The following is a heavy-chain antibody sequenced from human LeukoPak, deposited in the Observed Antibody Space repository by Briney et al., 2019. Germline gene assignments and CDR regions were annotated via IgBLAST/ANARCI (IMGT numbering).Heavy chain of an antibody. CDR2: IIPIFGTA. D-gene: IGHD5-18*01. V-gene: IGHV1-69*05. Sequence: ASVKVSCKASGGTFSSYAISWVRQAPGQGLEWMGGIIPIFGTANYAQKFQGRVTITTDESTSTAYMEVRSLRSDDTAVYYCARDRGYSYYYDYYGMDVWGQGTTVTVSS. CDR3: ARDRGYSYYYDYYGMDV. CDR1: GGTFSSYA. J-gene: IGHJ6*02.